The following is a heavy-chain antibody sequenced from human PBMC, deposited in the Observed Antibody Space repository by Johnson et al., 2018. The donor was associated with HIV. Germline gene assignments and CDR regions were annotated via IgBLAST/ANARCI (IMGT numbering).Heavy chain of an antibody. Sequence: VQLVESGGDLVNPGGSLRLSCADSGFTFSTYAMHWVRQAPGKGLEWVGRTRNKANSYTTDYAASVKGRFTISRDDSKNSLYLQMNSLKTEDTAVYYCTRVSLPPSYAFDFWGQGTMVTVSS. J-gene: IGHJ3*01. CDR2: TRNKANSYTT. CDR1: GFTFSTYA. V-gene: IGHV3-72*01. CDR3: TRVSLPPSYAFDF.